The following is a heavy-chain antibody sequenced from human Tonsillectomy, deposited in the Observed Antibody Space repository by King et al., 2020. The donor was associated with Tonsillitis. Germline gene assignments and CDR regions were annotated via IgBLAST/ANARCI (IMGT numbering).Heavy chain of an antibody. CDR3: ARVALYSSSWLFDY. D-gene: IGHD6-13*01. J-gene: IGHJ4*02. Sequence: VQLQESGPGLVKPSQTLSLTCTVSGGSISSGGYYWSWIRQHPGKGPEWIGHIYYSGSTYYKPSLKSRVTISVDTSKNQLSLKLSSVSAADTAVYYCARVALYSSSWLFDYWGQGTLVTVSS. V-gene: IGHV4-31*03. CDR2: IYYSGST. CDR1: GGSISSGGYY.